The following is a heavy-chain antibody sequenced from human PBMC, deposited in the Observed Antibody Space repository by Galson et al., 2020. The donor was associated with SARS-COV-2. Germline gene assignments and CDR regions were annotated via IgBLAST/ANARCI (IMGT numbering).Heavy chain of an antibody. V-gene: IGHV1-18*01. D-gene: IGHD3-3*01. CDR1: GYTFTSYG. CDR3: ARDEGRLPICGVVVPSVPMDV. J-gene: IGHJ6*03. CDR2: ISAYNGNT. Sequence: ASAKVSCTASGYTFTSYGISWVRQAPGQGLEWMGWISAYNGNTNYPQKLQGRVTITTDTSTSTAYMELRSLSSDDPAVYYCARDEGRLPICGVVVPSVPMDVWGKGTPVTVSS.